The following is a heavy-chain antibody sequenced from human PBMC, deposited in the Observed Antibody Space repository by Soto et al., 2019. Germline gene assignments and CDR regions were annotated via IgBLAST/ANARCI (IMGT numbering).Heavy chain of an antibody. V-gene: IGHV1-2*02. D-gene: IGHD1-1*01. CDR3: TRPLRATTGTTFYY. Sequence: GTSVKVSCKAPGDGFVGIFIRFVRHAPGQGLEWMGWINPYTGETNYAQKFQGRVIMTSAAAISTAYMELNSLTSDDTAVYYCTRPLRATTGTTFYYWGQGSLVTVSS. J-gene: IGHJ4*01. CDR2: INPYTGET. CDR1: GDGFVGIF.